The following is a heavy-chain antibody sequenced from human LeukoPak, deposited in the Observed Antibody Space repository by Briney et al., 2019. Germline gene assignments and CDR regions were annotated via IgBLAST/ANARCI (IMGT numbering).Heavy chain of an antibody. CDR1: GGSISSSSYY. CDR3: ARLPSPYCNSTSCKAY. J-gene: IGHJ4*02. Sequence: PSETLSLTCTVSGGSISSSSYYWGWIRQPPGKGLEWIGSIYYSGSTYYNPSLKSRVTISVDTSKNQFSLKLSSVTAADTAVYYCARLPSPYCNSTSCKAYWGQGTLVTVSS. CDR2: IYYSGST. D-gene: IGHD2-2*01. V-gene: IGHV4-39*01.